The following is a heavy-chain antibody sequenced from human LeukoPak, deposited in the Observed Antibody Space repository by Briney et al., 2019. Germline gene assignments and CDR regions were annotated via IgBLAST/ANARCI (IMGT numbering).Heavy chain of an antibody. V-gene: IGHV4-61*02. CDR1: GGSISSGSYY. Sequence: PSQTLSLTCTVSGGSISSGSYYWSWLRQPAGKGLEWIGRIYTSGSTNYNPSRKSRVTISVDTSKNQFSLKLSSVTAADTAVYYCARTDHLGYFDYWGQGTLVTVSS. CDR2: IYTSGST. CDR3: ARTDHLGYFDY. D-gene: IGHD1-14*01. J-gene: IGHJ4*02.